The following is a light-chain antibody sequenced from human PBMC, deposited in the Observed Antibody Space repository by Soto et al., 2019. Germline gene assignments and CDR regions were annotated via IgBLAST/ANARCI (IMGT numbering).Light chain of an antibody. J-gene: IGKJ1*01. V-gene: IGKV3-15*01. CDR3: QQYNNWPSWT. Sequence: ETVLTQSPGTLSLSPGERATLSCRASQSVSSSNLAWYQQTPGQAPRLLIYGASTRATGIPARFSGSGSGTEFTLTISSLQSEDFAVYYCQQYNNWPSWTFGQGTKVDI. CDR1: QSVSSSN. CDR2: GAS.